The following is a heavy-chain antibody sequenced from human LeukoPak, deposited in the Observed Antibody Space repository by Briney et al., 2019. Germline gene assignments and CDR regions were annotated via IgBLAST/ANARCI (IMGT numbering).Heavy chain of an antibody. D-gene: IGHD3-10*01. CDR2: INNDGSST. CDR1: GFTFSTYW. J-gene: IGHJ4*02. Sequence: GGSLRLSCTASGFTFSTYWKHWVRHPPAQGLVWVSRINNDGSSTIYADSVRGRFTISRDNAKNTLYLQMNGLRAEDTSVYFCSRSSYPYFFDYWGQGALVTVSS. V-gene: IGHV3-74*01. CDR3: SRSSYPYFFDY.